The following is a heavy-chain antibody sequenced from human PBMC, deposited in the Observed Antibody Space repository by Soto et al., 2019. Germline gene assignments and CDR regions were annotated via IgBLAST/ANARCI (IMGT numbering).Heavy chain of an antibody. D-gene: IGHD6-13*01. CDR2: VSGSGGST. J-gene: IGHJ6*02. Sequence: PGGSLRLSCAASGFTFNSYAMSWVRQAPGKGLEWVSAVSGSGGSTYYADSVKGRVTISRDNSKNTLYLQMKSLRAEDTAVYYCAKDYSSTWRYYGLDVRGQGTTVTVSS. CDR1: GFTFNSYA. CDR3: AKDYSSTWRYYGLDV. V-gene: IGHV3-23*01.